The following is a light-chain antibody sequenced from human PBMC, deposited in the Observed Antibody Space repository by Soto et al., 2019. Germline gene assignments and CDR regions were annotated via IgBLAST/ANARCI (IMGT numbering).Light chain of an antibody. CDR1: QSISSW. CDR2: DAS. Sequence: DIQMTQSPSTLSASVGDRVTITCRASQSISSWLAWYQQKLGRATRLLIYDASSLESGVPSRFSGSGYGTEFTLTISSLQPDDFATYYCQQYNTYSSLTFGGGTKVEIK. CDR3: QQYNTYSSLT. V-gene: IGKV1-5*01. J-gene: IGKJ4*01.